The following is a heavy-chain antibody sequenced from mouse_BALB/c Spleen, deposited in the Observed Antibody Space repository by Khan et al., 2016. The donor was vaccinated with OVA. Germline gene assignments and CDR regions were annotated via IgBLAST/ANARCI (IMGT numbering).Heavy chain of an antibody. CDR1: GYSITSDYA. Sequence: EVQLQESGPGLVKPSQSLSLTCTVTGYSITSDYAWNGIRQFPGNKLEWMGYISYSGSTSYNPSLKSRISITRDTSKNQFFLQLNSVTTEDTATYYCARGRYRYPFAYWGQGTLVTVSA. CDR3: ARGRYRYPFAY. V-gene: IGHV3-2*02. D-gene: IGHD2-14*01. J-gene: IGHJ3*01. CDR2: ISYSGST.